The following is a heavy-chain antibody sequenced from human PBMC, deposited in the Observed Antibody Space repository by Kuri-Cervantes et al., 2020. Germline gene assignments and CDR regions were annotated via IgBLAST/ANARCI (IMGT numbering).Heavy chain of an antibody. D-gene: IGHD5-18*01. CDR1: GYSLSSTYN. Sequence: GSLRLSCAVSGYSLSSTYNWGWIRQRPGKGLEWIGSVNHSGSTNYNPSLKSRVTISVDTSKNQFSLKLSSVTAADTAVYYCARDGYRRHFDYWGQGTLVTVSS. CDR3: ARDGYRRHFDY. J-gene: IGHJ4*02. V-gene: IGHV4-38-2*02. CDR2: VNHSGST.